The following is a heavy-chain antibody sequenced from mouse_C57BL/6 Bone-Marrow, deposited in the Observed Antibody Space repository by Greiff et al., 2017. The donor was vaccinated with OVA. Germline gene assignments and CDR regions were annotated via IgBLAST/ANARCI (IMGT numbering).Heavy chain of an antibody. D-gene: IGHD1-1*01. CDR2: IYPRSGTT. V-gene: IGHV1-81*01. CDR3: ARYPSYYGSSFWYFDV. CDR1: GYTFTSYG. Sequence: QVQLQQSGAELARPGASVKLSCKASGYTFTSYGISWVKQRTGQGLEWIGEIYPRSGTTYYNEKFKGKATLTADKSSSTAYMELRSLTSEDSAVYFCARYPSYYGSSFWYFDVWGTGTTVTVSS. J-gene: IGHJ1*03.